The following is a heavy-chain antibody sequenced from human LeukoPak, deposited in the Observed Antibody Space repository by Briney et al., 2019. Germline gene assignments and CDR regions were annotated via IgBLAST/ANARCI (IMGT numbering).Heavy chain of an antibody. J-gene: IGHJ4*02. D-gene: IGHD3-22*01. CDR2: MNPNRANR. V-gene: IGHV1-8*01. Sequence: ASVKVSCKASGYTFTSYDINWVRQATGQGLEWMGWMNPNRANRGYAQKFQGRVTMTTDTSISTAYMELSSLRSEDTAVYYCARVKGYYDSSGYYLYYFDYWGQGTLVTVSS. CDR1: GYTFTSYD. CDR3: ARVKGYYDSSGYYLYYFDY.